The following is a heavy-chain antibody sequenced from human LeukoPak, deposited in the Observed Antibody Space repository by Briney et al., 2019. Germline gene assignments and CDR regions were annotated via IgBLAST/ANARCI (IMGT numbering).Heavy chain of an antibody. V-gene: IGHV4-59*01. CDR2: IYYSGST. CDR3: ARVYSRHFDY. Sequence: SETLSLTCTVSGGSISSYYWSWLRQPPGKGLEWIGYIYYSGSTNYNPSLKSRVTISVDSSKNQFSLKLTSVTAADTAVYYCARVYSRHFDYWGQGTLVTVSS. CDR1: GGSISSYY. D-gene: IGHD1-14*01. J-gene: IGHJ4*02.